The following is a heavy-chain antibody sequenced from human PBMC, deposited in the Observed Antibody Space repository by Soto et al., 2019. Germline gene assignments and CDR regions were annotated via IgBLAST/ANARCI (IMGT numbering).Heavy chain of an antibody. Sequence: QLHLVQSGAVVKKPGASVTVSCSASGYPVTAYYMHWVRQAPGRGLEWLGGINPATGAANYTQTFRGRVTLTRYTSTRTVFMELCGISSEDTAVFYCARGGGVGVAGSAAFDMWGQGTLVTVSS. J-gene: IGHJ3*02. D-gene: IGHD3-3*01. CDR2: INPATGAA. CDR1: GYPVTAYY. CDR3: ARGGGVGVAGSAAFDM. V-gene: IGHV1-2*02.